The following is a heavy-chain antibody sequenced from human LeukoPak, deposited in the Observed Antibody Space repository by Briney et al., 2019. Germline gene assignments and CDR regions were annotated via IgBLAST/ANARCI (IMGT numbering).Heavy chain of an antibody. CDR1: GFTFSSYW. V-gene: IGHV3-7*01. Sequence: TGGSLRLSCAASGFTFSSYWMSWVRQAPGKGLEWVANIKQDGSEKYYVDSVKGRFTISRDNAKNSLYLQMNSLRAEDTAVYYCARDRVDIVVVPAARADYYYYMDVWGKGTTVTVSS. CDR3: ARDRVDIVVVPAARADYYYYMDV. J-gene: IGHJ6*03. CDR2: IKQDGSEK. D-gene: IGHD2-2*01.